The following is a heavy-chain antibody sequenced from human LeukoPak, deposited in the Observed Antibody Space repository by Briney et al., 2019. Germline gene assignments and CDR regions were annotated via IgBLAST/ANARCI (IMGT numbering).Heavy chain of an antibody. D-gene: IGHD6-13*01. CDR2: ISSSSSYI. CDR1: GFRFSSYV. Sequence: PGGSLRLSCAASGFRFSSYVMNWVRQAPGKGLEWVSSISSSSSYIYYADSVKGRFTISRDNAKNSLYLQMNSLRAEDTAVYYCVYSSSWYFDYWGQGTLVTVSS. V-gene: IGHV3-21*01. J-gene: IGHJ4*02. CDR3: VYSSSWYFDY.